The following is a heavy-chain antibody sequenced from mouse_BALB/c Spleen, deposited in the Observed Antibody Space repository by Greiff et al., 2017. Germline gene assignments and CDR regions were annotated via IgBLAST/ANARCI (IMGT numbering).Heavy chain of an antibody. CDR2: INSNGGST. D-gene: IGHD2-4*01. CDR1: GFTFSSYG. CDR3: ARDLMITTVYYFDY. J-gene: IGHJ2*01. V-gene: IGHV5-6-3*01. Sequence: EVKLQESGGGLVQPGGSLKLSCAASGFTFSSYGMSWVRQTPDKRLELVATINSNGGSTYYPDSVKGRFTISRDNAKNTLYLQMSSLKSEDTAMYYCARDLMITTVYYFDYWGQGTTLTVSS.